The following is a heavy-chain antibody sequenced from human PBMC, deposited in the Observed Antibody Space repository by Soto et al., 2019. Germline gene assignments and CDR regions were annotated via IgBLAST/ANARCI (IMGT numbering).Heavy chain of an antibody. V-gene: IGHV1-24*01. D-gene: IGHD6-6*01. CDR1: GYTLTELS. Sequence: ASVKVSCKVSGYTLTELSMHWVRQAPGKGLEWMGGFDPEDGETIYAQKFQGRVTMTEDTSTDTAYMELSSLRSEDTAVYYCATVIGHRYSSSSPFDYWGQGTLVTVS. CDR3: ATVIGHRYSSSSPFDY. J-gene: IGHJ4*02. CDR2: FDPEDGET.